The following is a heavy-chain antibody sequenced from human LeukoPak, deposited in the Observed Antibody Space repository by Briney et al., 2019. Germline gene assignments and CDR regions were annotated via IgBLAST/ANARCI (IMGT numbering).Heavy chain of an antibody. V-gene: IGHV3-74*01. CDR2: IASDGSST. CDR3: ARVGSYGDYIDY. D-gene: IGHD1-26*01. J-gene: IGHJ4*02. Sequence: GGSLRLSCAASGFTFSSYWMNWVRQAPGKGLVWVSRIASDGSSTTYAGSVKGRFSISRDNAKNTLYLQMNSLRVEDTAVYYCARVGSYGDYIDYWGQGTLVTVSS. CDR1: GFTFSSYW.